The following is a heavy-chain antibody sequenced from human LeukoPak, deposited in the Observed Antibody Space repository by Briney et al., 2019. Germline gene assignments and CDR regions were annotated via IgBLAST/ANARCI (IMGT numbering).Heavy chain of an antibody. CDR2: INHSGST. CDR3: ARGDDDFWSGYLGY. J-gene: IGHJ4*02. V-gene: IGHV4-34*01. Sequence: SETLSLTRAVYGGSFSGYYWSWIRQPPGKGLEWIGEINHSGSTNYNPSLKSRVTISVDTSKNQFSLKLSSVTAADTAVYYCARGDDDFWSGYLGYWGQGALVTVSS. CDR1: GGSFSGYY. D-gene: IGHD3-3*01.